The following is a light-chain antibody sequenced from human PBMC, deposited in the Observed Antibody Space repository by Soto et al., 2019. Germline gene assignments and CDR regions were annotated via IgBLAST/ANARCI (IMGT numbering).Light chain of an antibody. CDR3: QQYCSSPST. CDR2: GAS. CDR1: QTIRSNY. J-gene: IGKJ1*01. V-gene: IGKV3-20*01. Sequence: ETVLTQSPGTLSLSPGERATLSCRASQTIRSNYLAWYRQTPGQAPRLLIYGASNRATGIADRFSGSGSGTAFTLIISTLAPADFPLYYCQQYCSSPSTFGQGTNVEIK.